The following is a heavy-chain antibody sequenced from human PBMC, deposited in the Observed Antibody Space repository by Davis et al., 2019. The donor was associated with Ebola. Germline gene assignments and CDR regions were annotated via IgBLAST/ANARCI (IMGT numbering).Heavy chain of an antibody. CDR2: IWYDGSNK. CDR1: GFTFSSYG. Sequence: GESLKISCAASGFTFSSYGMHWVRQAPGKGLAWVAVIWYDGSNKYYAESVKGRFTISRDNSKNTLYLQMNSLRAEDTAVYYCAREGRAVAGIHYYYYGMDVWGKGTTVTVSS. V-gene: IGHV3-33*01. J-gene: IGHJ6*04. D-gene: IGHD6-19*01. CDR3: AREGRAVAGIHYYYYGMDV.